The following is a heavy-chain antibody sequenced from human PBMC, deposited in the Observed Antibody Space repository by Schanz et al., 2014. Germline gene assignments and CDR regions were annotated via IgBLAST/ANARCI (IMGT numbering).Heavy chain of an antibody. CDR3: ARLDSSSWYPRY. Sequence: EVQLVESGGGLVKPGESLRLSCAASGFIFSAYTMNWVRQAPGKGLEWVSVISGSGASTYYADSVKGRFTISRDNSNNTVYLQMNSLRAEDTAVYYCARLDSSSWYPRYWGQGTLVTVSS. D-gene: IGHD6-13*01. V-gene: IGHV3-23*04. CDR1: GFIFSAYT. CDR2: ISGSGAST. J-gene: IGHJ4*02.